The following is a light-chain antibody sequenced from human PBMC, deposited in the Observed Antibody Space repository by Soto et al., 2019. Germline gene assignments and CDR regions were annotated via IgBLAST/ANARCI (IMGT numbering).Light chain of an antibody. Sequence: QSARKPAASGFGSPGQSIAIPCTEKSSDVGGYNYVSWYQHHHGKAPKLISYDVTNRPSGVSNPFSGSKSGNTASLTISGLQPEDEADYYCSSYTTSNTRQIVFGTGTKVTVL. CDR1: SSDVGGYNY. CDR2: DVT. J-gene: IGLJ1*01. CDR3: SSYTTSNTRQIV. V-gene: IGLV2-14*03.